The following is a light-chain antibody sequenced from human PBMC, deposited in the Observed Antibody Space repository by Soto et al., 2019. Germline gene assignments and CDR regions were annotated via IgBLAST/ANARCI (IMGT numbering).Light chain of an antibody. CDR2: KVS. J-gene: IGKJ1*01. CDR3: MQGTHWPWT. V-gene: IGKV2-30*01. Sequence: DVVMTQSPLSLPVTLGQPASISCRSSQSLVDSDGNTYLNWYQQRPGQSPRRLIYKVSNRDSGVPDRFSGSGSGTDFKLKISRVEAEDVGVYYCMQGTHWPWTFGQGTKVEIK. CDR1: QSLVDSDGNTY.